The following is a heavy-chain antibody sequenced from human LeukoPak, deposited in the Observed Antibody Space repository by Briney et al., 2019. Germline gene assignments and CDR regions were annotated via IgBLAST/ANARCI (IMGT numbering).Heavy chain of an antibody. D-gene: IGHD2-2*02. CDR1: GFTFSSYE. J-gene: IGHJ6*03. CDR3: ARGVPGYCSGTSCYKDYYYMDV. Sequence: GGSLRLSCAASGFTFSSYEMNWVRQAPGKGLEWVSYISSSGSTIYYADSVKGRFTISRDNAKNSPYVQMNSLRAEDTAVYYCARGVPGYCSGTSCYKDYYYMDVWGKGTTVTVSS. V-gene: IGHV3-48*03. CDR2: ISSSGSTI.